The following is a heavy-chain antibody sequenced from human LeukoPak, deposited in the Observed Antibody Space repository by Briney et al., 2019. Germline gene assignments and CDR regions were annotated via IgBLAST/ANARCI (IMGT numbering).Heavy chain of an antibody. Sequence: PGGSLRLSCAASGFTFRDYHMNWIRQAPGKGLEWVSYISPGGDVTYFADSVKGRFTISRDNAKNSLYLQMNSLTAEDAAVYYCAGGLDIAVAGPGGYFDYWGQGTLVTVSS. V-gene: IGHV3-11*01. CDR1: GFTFRDYH. J-gene: IGHJ4*02. CDR2: ISPGGDVT. D-gene: IGHD6-19*01. CDR3: AGGLDIAVAGPGGYFDY.